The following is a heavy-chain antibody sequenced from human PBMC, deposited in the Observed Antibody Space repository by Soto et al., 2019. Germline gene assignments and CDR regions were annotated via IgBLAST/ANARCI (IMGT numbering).Heavy chain of an antibody. D-gene: IGHD5-12*01. J-gene: IGHJ4*02. CDR2: IKEDGSEK. Sequence: GGSLRLSCAASGFTFSSYWMNWFHQAPGKGLEWVANIKEDGSEKYYVDSVKGRFTISRDNAKNTLYLQMNSLRAEDTAVYYCVGGNNYDYWGQGTLVTVSS. V-gene: IGHV3-7*05. CDR1: GFTFSSYW. CDR3: VGGNNYDY.